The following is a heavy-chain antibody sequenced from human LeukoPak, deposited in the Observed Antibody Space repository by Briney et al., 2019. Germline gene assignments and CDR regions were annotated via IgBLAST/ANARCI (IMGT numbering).Heavy chain of an antibody. CDR3: ANTNYSSEAFDI. CDR1: GYTLTELS. J-gene: IGHJ3*02. V-gene: IGHV1-24*01. Sequence: ASVKVSCKVSGYTLTELSMHWVRQAPGKGLEWMGGFDPEDGETIYAQKFQGRVTMTEDTSTDTAYMELSSLRSEDTAVYYCANTNYSSEAFDIWGQGTMVTVSS. D-gene: IGHD4-11*01. CDR2: FDPEDGET.